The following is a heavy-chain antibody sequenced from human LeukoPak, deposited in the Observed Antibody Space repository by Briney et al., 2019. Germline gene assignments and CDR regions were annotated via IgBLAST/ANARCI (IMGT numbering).Heavy chain of an antibody. CDR2: IYYSGST. Sequence: PSETLSLTCTVSGGSISSYYWSWIRQPPRKGLEWIGYIYYSGSTNYNPSLKSRVTISVDTSKNQFSLKLSSVTAADTAVYYCAREWGAAADYWGQGTLVTVSS. CDR1: GGSISSYY. D-gene: IGHD6-13*01. V-gene: IGHV4-59*01. CDR3: AREWGAAADY. J-gene: IGHJ4*02.